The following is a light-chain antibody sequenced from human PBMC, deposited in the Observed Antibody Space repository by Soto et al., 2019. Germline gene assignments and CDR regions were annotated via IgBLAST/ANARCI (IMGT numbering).Light chain of an antibody. V-gene: IGKV1-6*01. CDR1: QGIGRD. CDR2: AAS. CDR3: QQSYSNPYT. J-gene: IGKJ2*01. Sequence: AIQMTQSPSSLSASVGDRVSITCRASQGIGRDLGWYQHKPGKAPNLLIYAASTLQSGVSSRFSGSGSGTDFTLTISSLQPEDFATYYCQQSYSNPYTFGQGTKVDIK.